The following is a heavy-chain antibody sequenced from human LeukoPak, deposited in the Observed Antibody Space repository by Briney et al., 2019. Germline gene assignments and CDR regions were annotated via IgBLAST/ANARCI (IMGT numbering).Heavy chain of an antibody. J-gene: IGHJ6*03. CDR2: IYTSGST. Sequence: SETLSLTCTVSGGSISSYYWSWIRQPAGKGLEWIGRIYTSGSTNYNPSLKSRVTMSVDTSKNQFSLKLSSVTAADTAVYYCARDGRRGYCSSTSCYTGDLDYYYMDVWGKGTTVTVSS. V-gene: IGHV4-4*07. CDR1: GGSISSYY. D-gene: IGHD2-2*02. CDR3: ARDGRRGYCSSTSCYTGDLDYYYMDV.